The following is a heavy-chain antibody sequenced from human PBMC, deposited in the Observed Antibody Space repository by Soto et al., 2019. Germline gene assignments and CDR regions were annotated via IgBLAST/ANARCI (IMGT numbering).Heavy chain of an antibody. Sequence: QVQLQQWGAGLLKSSETLSLTCAVYGGSLSDYYWSWIRRPPGTGLEWIGEINHSRSTNYNPSLKSRVTISVDTSKNQFSLKVSSVTAADTAVYYCARTPRAVAGTAGMDVWGQGTTVTVSS. V-gene: IGHV4-34*01. CDR3: ARTPRAVAGTAGMDV. D-gene: IGHD6-19*01. CDR2: INHSRST. CDR1: GGSLSDYY. J-gene: IGHJ6*02.